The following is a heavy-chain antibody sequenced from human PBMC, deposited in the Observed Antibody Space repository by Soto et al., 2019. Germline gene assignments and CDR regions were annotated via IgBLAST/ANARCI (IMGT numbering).Heavy chain of an antibody. CDR3: ARMIRPDDSNAYTFHY. V-gene: IGHV4-30-4*01. D-gene: IGHD3-22*01. J-gene: IGHJ4*02. CDR2: IYYTGTT. Sequence: QVQLQESGPGLVEPAQTLSLTCTVSGGSVRRGDDYWSWIRQRPGKGVEWIGYIYYTGTTYYNPSLKSRLTILVLTSKNQLSLKLSSVTPADTAVYYCARMIRPDDSNAYTFHYWGQGSLVSVSS. CDR1: GGSVRRGDDY.